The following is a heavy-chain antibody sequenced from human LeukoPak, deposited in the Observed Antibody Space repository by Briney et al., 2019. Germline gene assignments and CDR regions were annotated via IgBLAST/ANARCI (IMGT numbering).Heavy chain of an antibody. V-gene: IGHV3-7*01. CDR1: GFTFSSYW. D-gene: IGHD1-26*01. CDR3: ARDPVGAFFDY. CDR2: IKQDGSEK. J-gene: IGHJ4*02. Sequence: GGSLRLSCAASGFTFSSYWMSWVRQAPGKGLEWVANIKQDGSEKYFVDSVKGRFTISRDNAKNSLYLQMNSLRAEDTAVYYCARDPVGAFFDYWGQGTLVTVSS.